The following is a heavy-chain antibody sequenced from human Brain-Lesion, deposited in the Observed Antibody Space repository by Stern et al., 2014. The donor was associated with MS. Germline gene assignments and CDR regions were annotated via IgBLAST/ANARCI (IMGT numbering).Heavy chain of an antibody. CDR3: AGGLGF. J-gene: IGHJ4*02. CDR1: GFTFDDYA. CDR2: ITWDGGST. V-gene: IGHV3-43D*03. Sequence: QLVESGGAVVKPGGSLRISCAAYGFTFDDYAMHWVRQAPGKCLEWVSLITWDGGSTSYTDSVKGRFSISRDNRKSFLYLQMNSLRPEDTALYYCAGGLGFWGRGTLVTVSS. D-gene: IGHD2-21*01.